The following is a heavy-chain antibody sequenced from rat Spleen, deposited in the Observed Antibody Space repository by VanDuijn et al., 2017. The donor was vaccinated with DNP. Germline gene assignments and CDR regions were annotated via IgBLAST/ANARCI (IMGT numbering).Heavy chain of an antibody. V-gene: IGHV2-30*01. CDR3: TRESWGYVMDA. D-gene: IGHD1-7*01. CDR2: IWGHGST. CDR1: GFSLTSYN. Sequence: QVQLKESGPGLVQPSQTLSLTCTVSGFSLTSYNVHWIRQPTGQGLEWMGIIWGHGSTDYSSTLKSRLSINRDTSKSQVFLKMNSLQTDDTAIYYCTRESWGYVMDAWGQGASVTVSS. J-gene: IGHJ4*01.